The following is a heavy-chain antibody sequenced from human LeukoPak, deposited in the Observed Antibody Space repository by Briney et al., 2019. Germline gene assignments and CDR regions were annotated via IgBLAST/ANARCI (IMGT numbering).Heavy chain of an antibody. CDR2: IYQSGST. D-gene: IGHD6-13*01. J-gene: IGHJ6*03. V-gene: IGHV4-38-2*01. Sequence: SETLSPTCAVSGYSISSGSYWGWIRQPPGKGLEWIGSIYQSGSTYYNPSLKSRVTISVDTSKNQFSLKLNSVTAADTAVYYCARVYSNYYMDVWGKGTTVTVSS. CDR1: GYSISSGSY. CDR3: ARVYSNYYMDV.